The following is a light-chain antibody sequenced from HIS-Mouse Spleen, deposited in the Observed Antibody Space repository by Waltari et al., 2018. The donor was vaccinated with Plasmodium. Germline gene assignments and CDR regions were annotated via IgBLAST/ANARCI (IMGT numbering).Light chain of an antibody. CDR2: KDS. Sequence: SYELTQPPSVSVSPGQTARITCSGDALPKQYAYWYKQKPGQAPVLVINKDSGRPSGIPERFSGSSSGTTVTLTISGVQAEDEADYYCQSADSSGTYRVFGGGTKLTVL. J-gene: IGLJ2*01. CDR1: ALPKQY. CDR3: QSADSSGTYRV. V-gene: IGLV3-25*03.